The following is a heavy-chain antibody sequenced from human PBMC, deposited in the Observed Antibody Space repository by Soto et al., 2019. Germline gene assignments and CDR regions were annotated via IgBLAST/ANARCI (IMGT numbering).Heavy chain of an antibody. CDR3: ARAYCSGGSCPTRLHYGASHFHY. CDR2: INAGNGNT. CDR1: GYTFTSYA. D-gene: IGHD2-15*01. J-gene: IGHJ4*02. V-gene: IGHV1-3*01. Sequence: GASVKVSCKASGYTFTSYAMHWVRQAPGQRLEWMGWINAGNGNTKYSQKFQGRVTITRDTSASTAYMELSSLRSEDTAVYYCARAYCSGGSCPTRLHYGASHFHYWGQTTLVTVSS.